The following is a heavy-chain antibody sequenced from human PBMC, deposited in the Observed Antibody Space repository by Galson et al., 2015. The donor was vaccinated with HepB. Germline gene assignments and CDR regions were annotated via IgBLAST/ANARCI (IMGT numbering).Heavy chain of an antibody. CDR1: GFTFDDYA. J-gene: IGHJ4*02. V-gene: IGHV3-9*01. CDR3: AKEVQGSYSD. CDR2: ISWNSGSI. Sequence: SLRLSCAASGFTFDDYAMHWVRQAPGKGLEWVSGISWNSGSIGYADSVKGRFTISRDNAKNSLYLQMNSLRAEDTALYYCAKEVQGSYSDWGQGTLVTVSS. D-gene: IGHD1-26*01.